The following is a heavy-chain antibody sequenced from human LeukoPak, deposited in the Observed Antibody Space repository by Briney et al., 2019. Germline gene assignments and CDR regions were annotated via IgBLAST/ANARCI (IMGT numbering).Heavy chain of an antibody. D-gene: IGHD3-9*01. CDR3: ARTITIYPRGGFDP. J-gene: IGHJ5*02. V-gene: IGHV3-21*01. CDR2: ISSSSSYI. CDR1: GFTFSSYS. Sequence: PGGSLRLSCAASGFTFSSYSMNWVRQAPGKGLEWVSSISSSSSYIYYADSVKGRFTISRDNAKNSLYLQMNSLRAEDTAVYYCARTITIYPRGGFDPWGQGTLVTVSS.